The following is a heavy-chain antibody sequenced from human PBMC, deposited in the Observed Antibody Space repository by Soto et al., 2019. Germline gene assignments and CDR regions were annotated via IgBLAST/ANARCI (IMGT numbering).Heavy chain of an antibody. J-gene: IGHJ2*01. Sequence: QVQLQESGPGLVKPSETLSLTCTVSGVSITPYFWSWIRQPAGKAPEWVGHIYANGRTTYNPSLKSRVTMFVSQTQVSLRLTSVTAADTAVYYCARHFDVDPSLDQYYFDLWGRGALVTVSS. CDR2: IYANGRT. CDR3: ARHFDVDPSLDQYYFDL. D-gene: IGHD3-9*01. CDR1: GVSITPYF. V-gene: IGHV4-4*07.